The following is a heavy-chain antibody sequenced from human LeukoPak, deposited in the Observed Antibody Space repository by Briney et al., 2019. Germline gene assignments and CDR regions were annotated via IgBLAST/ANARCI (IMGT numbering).Heavy chain of an antibody. CDR3: AAALRRRPYCSGGSCFDY. D-gene: IGHD2-15*01. CDR1: GYTFTSYG. V-gene: IGHV1-18*01. J-gene: IGHJ4*02. Sequence: DSVKVSCKASGYTFTSYGISWVRQAPGQGLEWLGWINAYTGDAKYARKVQGRVTMTTDTSANTAYMELWNLRSDDTAVYYCAAALRRRPYCSGGSCFDYWGQGTRVTVSS. CDR2: INAYTGDA.